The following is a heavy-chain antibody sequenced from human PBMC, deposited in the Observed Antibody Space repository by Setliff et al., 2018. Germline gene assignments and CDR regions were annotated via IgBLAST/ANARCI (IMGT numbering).Heavy chain of an antibody. Sequence: SETLSLTCSVSGDSMSFSYWSWIRRPPGKGLEWIGYIYYSGSTDSHPSLKSRVSISIDTSKNQFSLNVRSVTAADTAIYYCAKGRGEMDSWGQGILVT. CDR3: AKGRGEMDS. J-gene: IGHJ4*02. V-gene: IGHV4-59*01. CDR2: IYYSGST. D-gene: IGHD3-10*01. CDR1: GDSMSFSY.